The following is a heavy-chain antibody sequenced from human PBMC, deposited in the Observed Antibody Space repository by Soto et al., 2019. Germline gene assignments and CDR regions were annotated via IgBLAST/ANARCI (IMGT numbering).Heavy chain of an antibody. CDR1: GFTFSNYW. Sequence: EVQLVESGGGLVQPGGSLRLSCAASGFTFSNYWTHWVRQAPGKGLVWVSRINGDGSTTTYADFVKGRFNISRDNAKNTLYLQMDSLGADAPAVYYCTRGGTSATYWGLFDYWGQGALVTVSS. V-gene: IGHV3-74*01. CDR3: TRGGTSATYWGLFDY. CDR2: INGDGSTT. D-gene: IGHD7-27*01. J-gene: IGHJ4*02.